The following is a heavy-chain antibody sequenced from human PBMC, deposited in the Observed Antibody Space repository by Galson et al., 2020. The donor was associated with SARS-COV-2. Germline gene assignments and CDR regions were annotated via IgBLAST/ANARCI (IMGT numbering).Heavy chain of an antibody. J-gene: IGHJ4*02. CDR1: GFSIKNIVASIYS. Sequence: SQTLSLTCPVSGFSIKNIVASIYSWDWLRQPPGKGLEWLGNIQHNGNTHYNPSLKSRITMSVDTSKNQLSLRLSSVTAADTAVYYCARGRSTWWHDYWGQGSLVTVSS. CDR3: ARGRSTWWHDY. D-gene: IGHD6-13*01. V-gene: IGHV4-38-2*02. CDR2: IQHNGNT.